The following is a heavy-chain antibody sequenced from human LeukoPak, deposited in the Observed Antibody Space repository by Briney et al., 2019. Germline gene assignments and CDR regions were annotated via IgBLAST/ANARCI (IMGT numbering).Heavy chain of an antibody. V-gene: IGHV3-48*01. J-gene: IGHJ6*02. Sequence: PGGSLRLSCAASGFTFSNHNMNWVRQAPGKGLEWVSYISISSSIIYYADSVKGRFTISRDNSKYTLYLQMNRLRADDTAVYYCAKAEGATLYYYGVDVWGQGTTVTVSS. CDR3: AKAEGATLYYYGVDV. CDR2: ISISSSII. CDR1: GFTFSNHN.